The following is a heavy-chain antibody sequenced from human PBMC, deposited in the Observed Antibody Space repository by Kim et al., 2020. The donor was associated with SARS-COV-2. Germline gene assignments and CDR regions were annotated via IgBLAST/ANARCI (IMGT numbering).Heavy chain of an antibody. Sequence: GGSLRLSCAASGFTFSSYAMHWVRQAPGKGLEWVAVIWYDGSNKYYADSVKGRFTISRDNSKNTLYLQMNSLRAEDTAVYYCAKEGMSATVVRYYYYYGMDVWGQGTTVTVSS. V-gene: IGHV3-33*06. D-gene: IGHD4-17*01. CDR3: AKEGMSATVVRYYYYYGMDV. J-gene: IGHJ6*02. CDR1: GFTFSSYA. CDR2: IWYDGSNK.